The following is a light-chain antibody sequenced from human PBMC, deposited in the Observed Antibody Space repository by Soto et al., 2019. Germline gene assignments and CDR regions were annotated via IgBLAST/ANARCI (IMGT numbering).Light chain of an antibody. CDR3: MQPLQSWT. CDR2: LGS. V-gene: IGKV2-28*01. J-gene: IGKJ1*01. CDR1: HILLHINGYNY. Sequence: DIVMTQSTLSLPVTPGEPASISCRSSHILLHINGYNYLDWYLQKPGQSPQLLIYLGSNRASGVPDRFSGSGSGTDFTLKISRVEAEDVGVYYCMQPLQSWTFGQGTKVDIK.